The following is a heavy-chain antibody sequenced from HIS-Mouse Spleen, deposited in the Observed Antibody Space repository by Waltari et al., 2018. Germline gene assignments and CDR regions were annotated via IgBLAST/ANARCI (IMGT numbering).Heavy chain of an antibody. CDR2: IYDSGST. CDR3: AREIPYSSSWYDWYFDL. CDR1: GGSISSSSYH. D-gene: IGHD6-13*01. J-gene: IGHJ2*01. Sequence: QLQLQESGPGLVKPSETLSLTCTVSGGSISSSSYHWGWIRQPPGKGLAWIGGIYDSGSTYYNPSLKSRVTISVDTSKNQFSLKLSSVTAADTAVYYCAREIPYSSSWYDWYFDLWGRGTLVTVSS. V-gene: IGHV4-39*07.